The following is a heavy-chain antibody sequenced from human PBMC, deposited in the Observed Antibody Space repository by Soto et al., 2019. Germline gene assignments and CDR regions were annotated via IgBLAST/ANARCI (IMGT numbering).Heavy chain of an antibody. Sequence: GGSLRLSCAASGFTFDDYTMHWVRQAPGKGLEWVSLISWDGGSTYYADSVKGRFTISRDNSKNSLYLQMNSLRTEDTALYYCAAHYDILTGYISGNDYWGQGTLVTVSS. CDR2: ISWDGGST. CDR1: GFTFDDYT. J-gene: IGHJ4*02. V-gene: IGHV3-43*01. D-gene: IGHD3-9*01. CDR3: AAHYDILTGYISGNDY.